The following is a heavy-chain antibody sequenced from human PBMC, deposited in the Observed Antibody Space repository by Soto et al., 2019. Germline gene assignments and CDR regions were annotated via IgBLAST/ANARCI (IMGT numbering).Heavy chain of an antibody. CDR3: AREGALLWFGELLYFDY. J-gene: IGHJ4*02. Sequence: EVQLVESGGGLVQPGGSLRLSCAASGFTFSSYWMHWVRQAPGKGLVWVSRINSDGSSTSYADSVKGRFIISRDNAKNTLYLQMNSLRAEDTAVYYCAREGALLWFGELLYFDYWGQGTLVTVSS. D-gene: IGHD3-10*01. CDR1: GFTFSSYW. CDR2: INSDGSST. V-gene: IGHV3-74*01.